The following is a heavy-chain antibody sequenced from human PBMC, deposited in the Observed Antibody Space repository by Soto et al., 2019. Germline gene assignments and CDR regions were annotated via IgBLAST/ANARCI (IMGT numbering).Heavy chain of an antibody. J-gene: IGHJ6*02. Sequence: ASVKVSCKVSGYTLTELSMHWVRQAPGKGLEWMGGFDPEDGETIYAQKFQGRVTMTEDTSTDTAYMELSSLRSEDTAVYYCATCRRGGYSSGSYGMDVWGQGTTVTVSS. CDR3: ATCRRGGYSSGSYGMDV. V-gene: IGHV1-24*01. D-gene: IGHD6-19*01. CDR1: GYTLTELS. CDR2: FDPEDGET.